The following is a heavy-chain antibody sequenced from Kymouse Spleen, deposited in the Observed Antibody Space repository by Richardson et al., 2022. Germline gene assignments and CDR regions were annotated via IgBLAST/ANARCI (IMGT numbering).Heavy chain of an antibody. Sequence: EVQLVESGGGLIQPGGSLRLSCAASGFTVSSNYMSWVRQAPGKGLEWVSVIYSGGSTYYADSVKGRFTISRDNSKNTLYLQMNSLRAEDTAVYYCAREAITMVRGVIHNWFDPWGQGTLVTVSS. D-gene: IGHD3-10*01. J-gene: IGHJ5*02. V-gene: IGHV3-53*01. CDR1: GFTVSSNY. CDR2: IYSGGST. CDR3: AREAITMVRGVIHNWFDP.